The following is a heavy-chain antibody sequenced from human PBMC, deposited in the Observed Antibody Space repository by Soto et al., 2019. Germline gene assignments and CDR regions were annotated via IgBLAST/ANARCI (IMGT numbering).Heavy chain of an antibody. CDR3: ARDRGDDSSGYFYSPDAFDI. Sequence: GGSLRLSCAASGFTFSSYSMNWVRQAPGKGLEWVSSISSISSYIYYADSVKGRFTISRDNAKNSLYLQVNSLRAEDTAVYYCARDRGDDSSGYFYSPDAFDIWGHGTMVTVSS. V-gene: IGHV3-21*01. J-gene: IGHJ3*02. D-gene: IGHD3-22*01. CDR2: ISSISSYI. CDR1: GFTFSSYS.